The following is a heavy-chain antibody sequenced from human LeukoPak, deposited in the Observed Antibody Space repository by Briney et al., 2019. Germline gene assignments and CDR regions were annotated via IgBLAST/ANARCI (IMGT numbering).Heavy chain of an antibody. J-gene: IGHJ4*02. CDR1: GGSISSSSYY. CDR3: ARRPRYSSSWYRDY. V-gene: IGHV4-39*01. CDR2: IYYSGST. Sequence: SETLSLTCTVSGGSISSSSYYWGWIRQPPGKGLEWIGSIYYSGSTYYNPSLKSRVTISVDTSKNQFSLKLSSVTAADTAVYYCARRPRYSSSWYRDYWGQGTLVTVSS. D-gene: IGHD6-13*01.